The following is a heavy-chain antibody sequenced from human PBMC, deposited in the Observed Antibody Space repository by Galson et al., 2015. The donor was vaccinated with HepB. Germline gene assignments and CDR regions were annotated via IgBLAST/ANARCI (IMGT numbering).Heavy chain of an antibody. D-gene: IGHD3-3*01. J-gene: IGHJ4*02. Sequence: SLRLSCAASGFTFSAYTMNWVRRAPGKGLESIAHISTNGATIYYADSVKGRFTVSRDNARNSLYLQMNSLRAEDTAVYYCARDGYYDFWSGYSSNFDYWGQGTLVTVSS. V-gene: IGHV3-48*01. CDR1: GFTFSAYT. CDR3: ARDGYYDFWSGYSSNFDY. CDR2: ISTNGATI.